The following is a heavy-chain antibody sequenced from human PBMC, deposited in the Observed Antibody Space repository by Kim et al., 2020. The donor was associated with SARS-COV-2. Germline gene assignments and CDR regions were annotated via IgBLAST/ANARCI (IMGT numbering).Heavy chain of an antibody. CDR2: IYYSGST. CDR1: GGSISSSSYY. Sequence: SETLSLTCTVSGGSISSSSYYWGWIRQPPGKGLEWIGSIYYSGSTYYNPSLKSRVTISVDTSKNQFSLKLSSVTAADTAVYYCARVGGISMVRGVFDYWGQGTLVTVSS. CDR3: ARVGGISMVRGVFDY. V-gene: IGHV4-39*07. J-gene: IGHJ4*02. D-gene: IGHD3-10*01.